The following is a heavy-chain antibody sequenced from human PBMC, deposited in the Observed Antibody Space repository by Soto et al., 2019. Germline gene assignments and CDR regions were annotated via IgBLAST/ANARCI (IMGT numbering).Heavy chain of an antibody. V-gene: IGHV1-69*13. CDR2: IIPIFGTA. CDR3: AKGLLAIVGTTLPRDAFNI. D-gene: IGHD1-26*01. CDR1: GGTFSSYA. Sequence: SVKVSCKASGGTFSSYAISWVRQAPGQGLEWMGGIIPIFGTANYAQKFQGRVTITADESTSTAYMELSSLRPEDTAVYYCAKGLLAIVGTTLPRDAFNIWGQGTMVTVSS. J-gene: IGHJ3*02.